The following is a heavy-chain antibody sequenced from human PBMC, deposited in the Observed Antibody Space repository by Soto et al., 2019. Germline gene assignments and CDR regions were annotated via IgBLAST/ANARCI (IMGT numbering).Heavy chain of an antibody. Sequence: GASVKVSCKASGYTFTGYYVHWVRQAPGQGLEWMGWINPNSGDTNYAQKFQGRVTMTRDTSISTAYMELSRLRSDDTAMYYCARSWGVYCSSTSCYSPWFDPWGQGTLVTVSS. CDR3: ARSWGVYCSSTSCYSPWFDP. J-gene: IGHJ5*02. CDR1: GYTFTGYY. CDR2: INPNSGDT. D-gene: IGHD2-2*02. V-gene: IGHV1-2*02.